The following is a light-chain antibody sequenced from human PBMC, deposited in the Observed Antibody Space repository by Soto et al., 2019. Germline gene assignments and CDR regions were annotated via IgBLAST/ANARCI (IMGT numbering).Light chain of an antibody. Sequence: EVVLTQSPATLSVSPGERVTLPCRASQSVKSNLAWYQQKPGQAPRLLIYDASNRATGIPARFSGSGSGTEFTLTISSLQSEDIAIYYCQQYHIWLTFGGGSKVDI. J-gene: IGKJ4*01. CDR2: DAS. CDR3: QQYHIWLT. CDR1: QSVKSN. V-gene: IGKV3-15*01.